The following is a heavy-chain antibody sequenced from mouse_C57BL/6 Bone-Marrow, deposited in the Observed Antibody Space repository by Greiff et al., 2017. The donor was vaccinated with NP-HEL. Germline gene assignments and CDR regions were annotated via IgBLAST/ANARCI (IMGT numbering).Heavy chain of an antibody. D-gene: IGHD1-1*01. CDR3: TRGEFFTTVVANYAMDY. Sequence: EVQLQQSGTVLARPGASVKMSCKTSGYTFTSYWMHWVKQRPGQGLEWIGAIYPGNSDTSYNQKFKGKAKLTAVTSASTAYMELSSLTNEDSAVYYCTRGEFFTTVVANYAMDYWGQGTSVTVSS. V-gene: IGHV1-5*01. J-gene: IGHJ4*01. CDR2: IYPGNSDT. CDR1: GYTFTSYW.